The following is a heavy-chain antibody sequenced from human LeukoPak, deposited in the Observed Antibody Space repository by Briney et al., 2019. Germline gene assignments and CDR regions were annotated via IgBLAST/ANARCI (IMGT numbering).Heavy chain of an antibody. V-gene: IGHV3-30-3*01. D-gene: IGHD3-10*01. CDR2: ISYDGSNK. Sequence: TGGSLRLSCAASGFTFSSYAMHWVRQAPGKGLEWVAVISYDGSNKYYADSVKGRFTISRDNSKNTLYLQMNSLRAEDTAVYYCAKVPRGDKGDYWGQGTLVTVSS. CDR1: GFTFSSYA. J-gene: IGHJ4*02. CDR3: AKVPRGDKGDY.